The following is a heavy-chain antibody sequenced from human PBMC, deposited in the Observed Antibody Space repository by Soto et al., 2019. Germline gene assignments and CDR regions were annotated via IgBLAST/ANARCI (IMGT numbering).Heavy chain of an antibody. D-gene: IGHD2-2*01. CDR2: ISGSGGST. Sequence: PGGSLRLSCAASGFTFSSYAMSWFRQAPGKGLEWVSAISGSGGSTYYADSVKGRFTISRDNSKNTLYLQMNSLRAEDTAVYYCAKEDLSSTRLQYYYYYGMDVWGQGTTVTVSS. CDR3: AKEDLSSTRLQYYYYYGMDV. CDR1: GFTFSSYA. V-gene: IGHV3-23*01. J-gene: IGHJ6*02.